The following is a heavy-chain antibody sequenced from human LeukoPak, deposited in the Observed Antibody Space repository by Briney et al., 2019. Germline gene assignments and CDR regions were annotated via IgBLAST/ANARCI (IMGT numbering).Heavy chain of an antibody. Sequence: ASVKVSCKASGYTFTSYGISWVRQAPGQGLEWMGWISAYNGNTNYAQKLQGRVTMTTDTSTSTAYMELRSLRSDDTAVSYCARSPVGVGATGLDYWGQGTLVTVSS. V-gene: IGHV1-18*01. CDR3: ARSPVGVGATGLDY. J-gene: IGHJ4*02. CDR2: ISAYNGNT. D-gene: IGHD1-26*01. CDR1: GYTFTSYG.